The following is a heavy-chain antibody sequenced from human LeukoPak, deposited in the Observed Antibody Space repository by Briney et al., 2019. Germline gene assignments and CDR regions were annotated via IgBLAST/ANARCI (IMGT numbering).Heavy chain of an antibody. CDR3: ARHGPPMQRQFYDS. CDR2: VYYTGST. D-gene: IGHD5-24*01. CDR1: GDSISGSSYY. Sequence: SETLSLTCTVSGDSISGSSYYWAWIRQPPGKGLEWIGSVYYTGSTYYMSPLKSRVTISADTSKNLFSLKVNSMTAADTAVYYCARHGPPMQRQFYDSWGQGTLVTVSP. V-gene: IGHV4-39*01. J-gene: IGHJ4*02.